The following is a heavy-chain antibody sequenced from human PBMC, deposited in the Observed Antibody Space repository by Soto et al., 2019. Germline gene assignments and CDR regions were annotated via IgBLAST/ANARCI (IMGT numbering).Heavy chain of an antibody. CDR3: ARLEGLATISYYFDF. J-gene: IGHJ4*02. V-gene: IGHV4-39*01. CDR1: GGSITSNAYY. D-gene: IGHD3-9*01. Sequence: SETLSLTCTVSGGSITSNAYYWGWIRQPPGKGLEWLGYIYYSGSASYNPSLKSRVTISLDTSKSQFSLKLNSVTAADSAVYFCARLEGLATISYYFDFWGQGALVTVSS. CDR2: IYYSGSA.